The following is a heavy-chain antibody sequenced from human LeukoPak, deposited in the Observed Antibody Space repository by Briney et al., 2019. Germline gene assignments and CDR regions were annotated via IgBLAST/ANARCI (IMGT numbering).Heavy chain of an antibody. Sequence: GGSLRLSCAASGFTFSSYSMNWVRQAPGKGLEWVSYISSSDTTMYNADSVKGRFTISRDNAKNSLYLQMNSLRAEDTAVYYCARASTYGPGSSFDYWGQGTLVTVSS. CDR1: GFTFSSYS. D-gene: IGHD3-10*01. CDR2: ISSSDTTM. V-gene: IGHV3-48*04. CDR3: ARASTYGPGSSFDY. J-gene: IGHJ4*02.